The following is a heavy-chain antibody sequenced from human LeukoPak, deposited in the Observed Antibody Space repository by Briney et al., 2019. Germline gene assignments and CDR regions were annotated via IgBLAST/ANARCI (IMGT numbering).Heavy chain of an antibody. J-gene: IGHJ6*02. V-gene: IGHV3-53*01. D-gene: IGHD3-10*01. Sequence: GSLRLSCAASGFIVSSNSMNWVRQAPGKGLQWVSVIYSGGSTYYADSVKGRFTISRDNSKNTLHLQMNSLRAEDTAVYYCARENNFGSGMDVWGQGTTVAVSS. CDR1: GFIVSSNS. CDR3: ARENNFGSGMDV. CDR2: IYSGGST.